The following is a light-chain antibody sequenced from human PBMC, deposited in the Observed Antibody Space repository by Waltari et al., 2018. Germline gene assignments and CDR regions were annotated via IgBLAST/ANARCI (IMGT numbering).Light chain of an antibody. J-gene: IGLJ2*01. V-gene: IGLV2-11*01. Sequence: QSALTQPRSVSGSPGHSVTISCTGTSTSVGGFNYVSLYQQYPGKAPKLMIYHVSKRPSGVPDRFSGSKSGNTASLTISGLQAEDEADYYCCSYAGSYTYVVFGGGTKLTVL. CDR2: HVS. CDR3: CSYAGSYTYVV. CDR1: STSVGGFNY.